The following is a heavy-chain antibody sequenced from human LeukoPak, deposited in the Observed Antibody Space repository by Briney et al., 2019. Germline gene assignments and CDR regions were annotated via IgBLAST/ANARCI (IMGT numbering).Heavy chain of an antibody. D-gene: IGHD3-10*01. Sequence: GGSLRLSCAASGFRFYDVMHWVRQAPGKGLEWVSGVRWNSGSIGYADSVKGRFTISRDNAKNSLYLQMNGLRAEDTALYYCAKEDPSYGSRTRGWIDILGQGTMVTVSS. CDR1: GFRFYDV. J-gene: IGHJ3*02. CDR2: VRWNSGSI. CDR3: AKEDPSYGSRTRGWIDI. V-gene: IGHV3-9*01.